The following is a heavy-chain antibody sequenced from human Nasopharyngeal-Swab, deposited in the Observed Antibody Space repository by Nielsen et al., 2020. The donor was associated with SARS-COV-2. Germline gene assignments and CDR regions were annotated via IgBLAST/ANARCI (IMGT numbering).Heavy chain of an antibody. CDR3: ACHRTASFYY. Sequence: SETLSLTCTVSGGSISSYYWTWIRQSPGKGLEWIGYIYYSGSTDYNPSLKGRVTISVDTSKNQFSLKLNSVTAADTAVYYCACHRTASFYYWGQGTLVTVSS. CDR2: IYYSGST. J-gene: IGHJ4*02. D-gene: IGHD1-1*01. CDR1: GGSISSYY. V-gene: IGHV4-59*08.